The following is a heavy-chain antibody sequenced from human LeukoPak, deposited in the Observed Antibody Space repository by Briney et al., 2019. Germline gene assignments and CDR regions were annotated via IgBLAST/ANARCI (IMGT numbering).Heavy chain of an antibody. CDR2: ISAYNGNT. J-gene: IGHJ3*02. D-gene: IGHD1-26*01. CDR1: GYTFTSYG. CDR3: ARDRVGATTSDAFDT. V-gene: IGHV1-18*01. Sequence: ASVKVSCKASGYTFTSYGISWVRQAPGQGLEWMGWISAYNGNTNYAQKLQGRVTMTTDTSTSTAYMELRSLRSDDTAVYYCARDRVGATTSDAFDTWGQGTMVTVSS.